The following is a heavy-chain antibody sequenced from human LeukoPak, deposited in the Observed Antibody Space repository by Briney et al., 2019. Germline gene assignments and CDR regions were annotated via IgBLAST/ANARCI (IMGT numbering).Heavy chain of an antibody. CDR3: ARKYGGDY. D-gene: IGHD2-2*01. Sequence: GRSLRLSCAASGFTFSSYGMHWVRQAPGKGLEWVSVIYSGGSTYYADSVKGRFTISRDNSKNTLYLQMNSLRAEDTAVYYCARKYGGDYWGQGTLVTVSS. CDR1: GFTFSSYG. V-gene: IGHV3-53*01. J-gene: IGHJ4*02. CDR2: IYSGGST.